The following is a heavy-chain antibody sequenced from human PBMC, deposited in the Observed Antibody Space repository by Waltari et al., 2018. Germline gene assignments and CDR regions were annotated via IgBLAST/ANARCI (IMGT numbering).Heavy chain of an antibody. CDR2: MQYRGST. J-gene: IGHJ1*01. CDR1: GGSISSNYN. D-gene: IGHD4-17*01. V-gene: IGHV4-39*01. Sequence: QLQLQESGPGLVKPSETLSLTCTVSGGSISSNYNWGWIRQPPGKGLEWMGNMQYRGSTFSNPSPKSRVTISLDTWSNQFSLRLSSVGAADTAVYFCGRIAFGDDGGYFQHWGQGTLVTVSS. CDR3: GRIAFGDDGGYFQH.